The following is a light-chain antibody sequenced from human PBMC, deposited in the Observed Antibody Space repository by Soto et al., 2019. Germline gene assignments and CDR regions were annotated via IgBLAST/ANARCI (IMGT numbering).Light chain of an antibody. Sequence: EIVLTQSPGTLSVSPGERATLSCRASQSVSSSYLAWYQQKPGQAPRLLIYGASSRATGIPDRFSGSGSGTDFTLTISRLEPEDFAVYYCQQYGSSPQYTFGQGTKLDIK. CDR1: QSVSSSY. CDR3: QQYGSSPQYT. V-gene: IGKV3-20*01. CDR2: GAS. J-gene: IGKJ2*01.